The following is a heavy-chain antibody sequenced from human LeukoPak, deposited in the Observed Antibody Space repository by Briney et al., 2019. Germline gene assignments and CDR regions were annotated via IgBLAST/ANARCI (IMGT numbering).Heavy chain of an antibody. Sequence: SQTLSLTCTVSGGSISSGGYYWSWIRQHPGKGLEWIGYIYYSGSPYYNQPLKSRVTISVDTSKNQFSLKLSSVTATDTAVYYCARTMGYCSGGSCYSKIYYYYYMDAWGKGTTVTVSS. V-gene: IGHV4-31*03. CDR1: GGSISSGGYY. CDR3: ARTMGYCSGGSCYSKIYYYYYMDA. D-gene: IGHD2-15*01. J-gene: IGHJ6*03. CDR2: IYYSGSP.